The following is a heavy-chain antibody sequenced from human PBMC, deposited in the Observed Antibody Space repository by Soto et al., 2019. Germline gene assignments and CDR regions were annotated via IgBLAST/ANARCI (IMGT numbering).Heavy chain of an antibody. CDR2: IYSGGST. CDR3: ASIFRYMVRGVIVWDY. Sequence: GGSLRLSCAASGFTVSSNYMSWVRQAPGKGLEWVSVIYSGGSTYYADSVKGRFTISRHNSKNTLYLQMNSLRAEDTAVYYCASIFRYMVRGVIVWDYWGQGTLVTVSS. CDR1: GFTVSSNY. D-gene: IGHD3-10*01. V-gene: IGHV3-53*04. J-gene: IGHJ4*02.